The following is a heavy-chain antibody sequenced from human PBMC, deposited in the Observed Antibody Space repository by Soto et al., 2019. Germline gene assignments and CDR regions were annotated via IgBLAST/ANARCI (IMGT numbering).Heavy chain of an antibody. Sequence: EGSLRLSCAASGFTFSNAWMNWVRQAPGKGLQWISYISSSSNTIYYADSVKGRFTISRDYAKNSLYLQMNSLTEEDTAVYYCARDLFDYWGQGTLVTVSS. V-gene: IGHV3-48*02. CDR3: ARDLFDY. CDR1: GFTFSNAW. J-gene: IGHJ4*02. CDR2: ISSSSNTI.